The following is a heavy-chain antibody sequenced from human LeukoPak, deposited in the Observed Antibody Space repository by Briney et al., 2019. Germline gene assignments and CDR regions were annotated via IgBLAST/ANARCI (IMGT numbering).Heavy chain of an antibody. J-gene: IGHJ4*02. CDR1: RLTLSTYW. V-gene: IGHV3-7*03. D-gene: IGHD3-3*01. CDR3: ARDQYDTWSRRGNFDS. Sequence: SGGSLRLSCAASRLTLSTYWMSWVRQAPGKGLEWVAHIKQDGSQEYYVDSVKGRFTISRDSAKNSLYLQMNSLRAEDTAVFYCARDQYDTWSRRGNFDSWGQGTLVIVSS. CDR2: IKQDGSQE.